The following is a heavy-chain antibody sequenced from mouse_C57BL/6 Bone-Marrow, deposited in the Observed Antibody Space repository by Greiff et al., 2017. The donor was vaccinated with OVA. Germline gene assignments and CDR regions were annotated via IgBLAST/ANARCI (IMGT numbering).Heavy chain of an antibody. Sequence: QVQLKESGAELARPGASVKLSCKASGYTFTSYGISWVKQRTGQGLEWIGEIYPRSGNTYYNEKFKGKATLTADKSSSTAYMELRSLTSEDSAVYFCAAYGSTYYYAMDYWGQGTSVTVSS. J-gene: IGHJ4*01. CDR3: AAYGSTYYYAMDY. CDR1: GYTFTSYG. V-gene: IGHV1-81*01. D-gene: IGHD1-1*01. CDR2: IYPRSGNT.